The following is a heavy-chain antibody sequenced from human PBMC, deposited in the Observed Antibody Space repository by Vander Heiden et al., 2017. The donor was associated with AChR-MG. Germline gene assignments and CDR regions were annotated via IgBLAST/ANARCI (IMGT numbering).Heavy chain of an antibody. Sequence: EVQLVESGGGLVKPGGSLRLSCAASGFTFSNAWMSWVRQAPGKGVEGVGRIKSKTDGGTTDYAEPVKGRFTISRDDSKNTLYLQMNSLKTEDTAVYYCTTDLPWLRLVNYWGQGTLVTVSS. CDR1: GFTFSNAW. J-gene: IGHJ4*02. D-gene: IGHD5-12*01. CDR3: TTDLPWLRLVNY. CDR2: IKSKTDGGTT. V-gene: IGHV3-15*01.